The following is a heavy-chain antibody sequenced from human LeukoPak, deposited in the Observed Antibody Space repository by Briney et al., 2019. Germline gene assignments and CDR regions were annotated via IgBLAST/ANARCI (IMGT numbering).Heavy chain of an antibody. Sequence: SETLSLTCTVSGGSISSGGYYWSWIRQHPGKGLEWIGHIYYSGNTYYNPSLKSRVTMSVDTSQSQFSLRLSSVTAADTAVYYCARGYIVATYDAFDIWGQGTMVTVSS. CDR2: IYYSGNT. D-gene: IGHD5-12*01. CDR1: GGSISSGGYY. V-gene: IGHV4-31*03. J-gene: IGHJ3*02. CDR3: ARGYIVATYDAFDI.